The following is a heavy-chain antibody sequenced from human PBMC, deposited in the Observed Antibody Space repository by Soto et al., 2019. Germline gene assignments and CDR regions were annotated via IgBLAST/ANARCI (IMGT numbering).Heavy chain of an antibody. J-gene: IGHJ4*02. CDR3: EKKYLGDYPFDN. V-gene: IGHV3-23*01. CDR2: IRNFGGDI. D-gene: IGHD3-16*01. CDR1: VFTFSSYA. Sequence: PGGFLRLSCAGTVFTFSSYAMARVRTAPRRGLASASTIRNFGGDISYADSVKGRFTVSRDNSLNTLYLQMDSLIAEDTAISYCEKKYLGDYPFDNWGQETLVTVSS.